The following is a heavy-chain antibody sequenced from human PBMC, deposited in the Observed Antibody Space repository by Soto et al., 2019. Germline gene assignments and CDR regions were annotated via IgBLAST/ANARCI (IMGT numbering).Heavy chain of an antibody. Sequence: EVQLVESGGGLVQPGGSLRLSCAASGFTLSNYWMHWVRQVPGKGLVWVSVIYRDGSTTRYADSVKGRFTISRDNGKNTLYLQMNSLRATDTAGYYFTRNRGGESDYWGQGTLVTVSS. CDR1: GFTLSNYW. J-gene: IGHJ4*02. CDR2: IYRDGSTT. V-gene: IGHV3-74*01. CDR3: TRNRGGESDY. D-gene: IGHD3-16*01.